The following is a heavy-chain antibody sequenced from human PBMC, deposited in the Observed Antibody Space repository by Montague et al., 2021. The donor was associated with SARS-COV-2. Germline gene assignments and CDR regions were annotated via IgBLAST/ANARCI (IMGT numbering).Heavy chain of an antibody. CDR3: ARGDGLGPYTGYAFDI. CDR2: PYYRSRRFD. J-gene: IGHJ3*02. V-gene: IGHV6-1*01. CDR1: GDSVLGDSGS. Sequence: CAISGDSVLGDSGSSNWLTHSPSRGLEWLCRPYYRSRRFDHYEXXXKXXKSIKADTSKNQFSLQLDSMTPEDTAVYYCARGDGLGPYTGYAFDIWGQGTLVTVSS. D-gene: IGHD3-16*01.